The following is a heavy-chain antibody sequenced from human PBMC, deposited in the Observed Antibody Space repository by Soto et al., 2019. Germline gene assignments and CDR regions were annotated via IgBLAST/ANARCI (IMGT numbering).Heavy chain of an antibody. CDR1: GFTFSSYS. J-gene: IGHJ4*02. D-gene: IGHD5-18*01. V-gene: IGHV3-23*01. CDR3: AKRMETAGVLDS. Sequence: EVQLLESGGGLVQPGGSLRLSCAASGFTFSSYSMSWVRQAPGKGLEGVSVISGNGGSTYYADSVKGRFTISRDNFKNTLYLQMNSLRAENTAVYCCAKRMETAGVLDSWGEGTLVTVSS. CDR2: ISGNGGST.